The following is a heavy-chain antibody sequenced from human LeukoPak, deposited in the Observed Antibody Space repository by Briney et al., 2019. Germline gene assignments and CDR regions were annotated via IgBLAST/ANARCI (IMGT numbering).Heavy chain of an antibody. CDR2: IYYSGST. J-gene: IGHJ5*02. CDR1: GGSISSYY. CDR3: ARGGTYCGGDCYSRTPDNWFDP. D-gene: IGHD2-21*02. V-gene: IGHV4-59*12. Sequence: SETLSLTCTVCGGSISSYYWSWIRQPPGKGLEGFGYIYYSGSTNYNPSLKSRVTISVDTSKDPFSLKLTSVPAADTAVYYCARGGTYCGGDCYSRTPDNWFDPWGQGPLVTVSS.